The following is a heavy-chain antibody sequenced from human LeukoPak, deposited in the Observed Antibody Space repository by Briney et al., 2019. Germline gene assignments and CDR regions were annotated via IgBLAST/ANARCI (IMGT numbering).Heavy chain of an antibody. CDR3: ARAYDSSGYLPPWYYYMDV. CDR1: GFTFSDSY. D-gene: IGHD3-22*01. CDR2: ISGSGHDI. V-gene: IGHV3-11*04. Sequence: GGSLRLSCAASGFTFSDSYMTWVRQAPGKGVEWVAYISGSGHDINYSESAKGRFTISRDNAKNSLYLQMNSLRAEDTAVYFCARAYDSSGYLPPWYYYMDVWGKGTTVSVSS. J-gene: IGHJ6*03.